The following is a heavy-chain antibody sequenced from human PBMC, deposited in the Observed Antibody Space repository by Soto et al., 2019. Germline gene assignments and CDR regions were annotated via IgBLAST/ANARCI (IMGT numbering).Heavy chain of an antibody. D-gene: IGHD6-19*01. CDR2: IYYSGST. CDR1: GGSISSYY. V-gene: IGHV4-59*01. CDR3: ERRRSGSDYFDY. J-gene: IGHJ4*02. Sequence: QVQLQESGPGLVKPSETLSLTCTVSGGSISSYYWSWIRQPPGKGLEWIGYIYYSGSTNYNPSLKSRVTISEDTSKNQCSLKPNSVTAADTAVYYCERRRSGSDYFDYWGQGTLVTVSS.